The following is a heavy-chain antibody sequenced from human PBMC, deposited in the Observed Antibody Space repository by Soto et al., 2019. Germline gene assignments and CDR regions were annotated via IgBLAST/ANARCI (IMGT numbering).Heavy chain of an antibody. Sequence: QVHLVQSGAEVKKPGASVKVSCKASGYTFTNYAIAWARQAPGQGLEWMGWISGYNGNTNNAQKLQGRVTMTTDTSTSTAYMELRSLRSDDTAVYYCARSGFYGSGSRPYYFDSWGQGTLVTVSS. CDR2: ISGYNGNT. D-gene: IGHD3-10*01. CDR3: ARSGFYGSGSRPYYFDS. V-gene: IGHV1-18*01. J-gene: IGHJ4*02. CDR1: GYTFTNYA.